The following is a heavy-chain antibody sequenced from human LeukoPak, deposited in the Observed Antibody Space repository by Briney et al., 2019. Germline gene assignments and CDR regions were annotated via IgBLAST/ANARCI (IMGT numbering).Heavy chain of an antibody. CDR2: IRFDGSNK. V-gene: IGHV3-30*02. D-gene: IGHD1-26*01. CDR3: AKVLGLIVGATSRFLDAFDI. CDR1: GFTFSTYG. Sequence: GGSLRLSCAASGFTFSTYGMHWVRQAPGKGLEWVAFIRFDGSNKYYADSVKGRFTISRDNSKNALYLQMNSLRPEDTAVYYCAKVLGLIVGATSRFLDAFDIWGQGTMVTVSS. J-gene: IGHJ3*02.